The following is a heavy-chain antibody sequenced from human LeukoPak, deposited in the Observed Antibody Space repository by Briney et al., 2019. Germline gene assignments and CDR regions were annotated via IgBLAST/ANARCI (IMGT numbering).Heavy chain of an antibody. V-gene: IGHV3-7*01. Sequence: GGSLRLSCAASGFSFTTYWMGWVRQAPGKGLEWVANINQDESSQYYVDAVRGRFTISRDNARNSLYLQMNSLRAEDTAVYYCARPSLNSGSYFDYWGQGILVTVSS. CDR2: INQDESSQ. J-gene: IGHJ4*02. D-gene: IGHD1-26*01. CDR3: ARPSLNSGSYFDY. CDR1: GFSFTTYW.